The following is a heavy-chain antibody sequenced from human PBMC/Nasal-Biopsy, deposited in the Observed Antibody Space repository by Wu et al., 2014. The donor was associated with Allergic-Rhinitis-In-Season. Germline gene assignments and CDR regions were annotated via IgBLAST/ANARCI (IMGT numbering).Heavy chain of an antibody. CDR3: AKSPQGEYGDVDY. CDR1: GFTFSSYD. D-gene: IGHD4-17*01. J-gene: IGHJ4*02. V-gene: IGHV3-21*04. CDR2: ISSSSSYI. Sequence: LRLSCAASGFTFSSYDMHWVRQATGKGLEWVSSISSSSSYIYYADSVKGRFTISRDNSKNTLYLQMNSLRAEDTAVYYCAKSPQGEYGDVDYWGQGTLVTVSS.